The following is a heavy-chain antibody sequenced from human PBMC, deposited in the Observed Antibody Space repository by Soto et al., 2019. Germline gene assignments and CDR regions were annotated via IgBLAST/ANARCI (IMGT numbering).Heavy chain of an antibody. CDR2: IKSSGST. CDR3: ARLGSSGWYQGSYFDY. V-gene: IGHV4-39*01. J-gene: IGHJ4*02. CDR1: GGSITRNDHY. D-gene: IGHD6-19*01. Sequence: QLQLQESGPGLVRPSETLPLICTVSGGSITRNDHYWGWIRQSPGKGLEWIGDIKSSGSTNYNLSLKSRVSMSVETSKNQFSLKMNSVTAADTAVYYCARLGSSGWYQGSYFDYWGQGTLVTVSS.